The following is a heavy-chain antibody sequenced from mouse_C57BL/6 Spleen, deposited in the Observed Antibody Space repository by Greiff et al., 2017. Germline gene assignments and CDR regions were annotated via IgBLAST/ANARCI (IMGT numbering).Heavy chain of an antibody. D-gene: IGHD2-4*01. Sequence: VQLQQSGAELVRPGTSVKVSCKASGYAFTNYLIEWVKQRPGQGLEWIGVINPGSGGTNYNEKFKGKATLTADNSSSTAYMQLSSLTSEDSAVYFCARFYDYEGYYAMDYWGQGTSVTVSS. J-gene: IGHJ4*01. CDR3: ARFYDYEGYYAMDY. CDR2: INPGSGGT. V-gene: IGHV1-54*01. CDR1: GYAFTNYL.